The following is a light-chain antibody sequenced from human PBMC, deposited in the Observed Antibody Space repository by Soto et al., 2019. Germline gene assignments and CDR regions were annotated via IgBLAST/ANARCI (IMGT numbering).Light chain of an antibody. Sequence: ASQMTQSPSSLSASVGDRVTITCRASQGIRNDLDWYQQKPGKATKLLIYGASNLQSGVPSRFSGSGSGTDFTLTISSLQPEDFATYYCLQDYNYPWSFGQGTKVDIK. V-gene: IGKV1-6*01. J-gene: IGKJ1*01. CDR1: QGIRND. CDR2: GAS. CDR3: LQDYNYPWS.